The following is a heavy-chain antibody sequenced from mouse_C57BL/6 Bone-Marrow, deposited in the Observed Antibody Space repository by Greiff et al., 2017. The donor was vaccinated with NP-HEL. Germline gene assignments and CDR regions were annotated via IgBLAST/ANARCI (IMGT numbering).Heavy chain of an antibody. CDR2: IYPGDGDT. Sequence: VQLQQSGAELVKPGASVKISCKASGYAFSSYWMNWVKQRPGKGLEWIGQIYPGDGDTNYNGKFKGKATLTADKSSSTAYMQLSSLTSEDSAVYFCAKESYGSSYDYAMDYWGQGTSVTVSS. J-gene: IGHJ4*01. CDR1: GYAFSSYW. D-gene: IGHD1-1*01. CDR3: AKESYGSSYDYAMDY. V-gene: IGHV1-80*01.